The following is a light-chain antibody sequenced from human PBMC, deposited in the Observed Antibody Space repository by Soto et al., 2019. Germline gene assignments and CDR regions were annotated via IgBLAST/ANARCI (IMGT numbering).Light chain of an antibody. Sequence: DIQMTQSPSTLSASVGDTVTITCRASQSLSYWLAWYQQKPGQAPKLLIHKASTLESGVHSRFSGSGSGTEFTLTISSLQPDDFATFYCQQYDRFPYTFGQGTKLEIK. J-gene: IGKJ2*01. CDR1: QSLSYW. CDR2: KAS. CDR3: QQYDRFPYT. V-gene: IGKV1-5*03.